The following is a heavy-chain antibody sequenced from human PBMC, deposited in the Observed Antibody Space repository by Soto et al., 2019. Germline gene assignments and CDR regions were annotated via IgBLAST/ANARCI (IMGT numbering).Heavy chain of an antibody. CDR1: GFTFSSYA. CDR3: VRGPATVTTLFDY. D-gene: IGHD4-17*01. Sequence: GGSLSLSCAASGFTFSSYAMHWFRQAPCKWREWVAVISYDGSHIYYEDSVKGRFTISRDNSKNTLYLQMNSPRAEHTAVYYFVRGPATVTTLFDYWGQGTLVIVSS. J-gene: IGHJ4*02. CDR2: ISYDGSHI. V-gene: IGHV3-30*04.